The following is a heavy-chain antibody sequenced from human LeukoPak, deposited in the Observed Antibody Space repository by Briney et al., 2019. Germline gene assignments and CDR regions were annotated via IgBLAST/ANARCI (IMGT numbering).Heavy chain of an antibody. CDR2: INHSGST. Sequence: SETLSLTCTVSGGSISSYYWSWIRQPPGKGLEWIGEINHSGSTNYNPSLKSRVTISVDTSKNQFSLKLSSVTAADTAVYYCARVNSGRFDPWGQGTLVTVSS. D-gene: IGHD5-12*01. CDR1: GGSISSYY. J-gene: IGHJ5*02. CDR3: ARVNSGRFDP. V-gene: IGHV4-34*01.